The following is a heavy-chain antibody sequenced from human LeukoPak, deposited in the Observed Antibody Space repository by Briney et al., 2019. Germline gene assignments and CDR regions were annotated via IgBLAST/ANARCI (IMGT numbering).Heavy chain of an antibody. CDR2: INHSGST. D-gene: IGHD1-1*01. CDR3: ARTRGWNDVRYYYYYMDV. Sequence: KASETLSLTCAVYGGSFSGYYWSWIRQPPGKGLEWIGEINHSGSTNYNPSLKSRVTISVDTSKNQFSLKLSSVTAADTAVYYCARTRGWNDVRYYYYYMDVWGKGTTVTVSS. J-gene: IGHJ6*03. V-gene: IGHV4-34*01. CDR1: GGSFSGYY.